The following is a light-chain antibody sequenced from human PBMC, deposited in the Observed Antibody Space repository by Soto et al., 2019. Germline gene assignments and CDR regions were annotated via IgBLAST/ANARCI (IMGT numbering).Light chain of an antibody. J-gene: IGKJ5*01. CDR3: QQANSFPIT. CDR1: QDVGKW. V-gene: IGKV1-12*01. CDR2: GAS. Sequence: DIQMTQSPPSVSASVGDRVTITCRASQDVGKWLALYQQKPGKAPTLLIHGASSLQSGVPPRYSGSGYGTDFTLTISSLQPEDFATYYCQQANSFPITFGHGTRLEIK.